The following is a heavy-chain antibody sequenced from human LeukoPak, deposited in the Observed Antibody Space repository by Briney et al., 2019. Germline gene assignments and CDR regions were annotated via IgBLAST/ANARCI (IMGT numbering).Heavy chain of an antibody. CDR3: AAHTPPRV. Sequence: PSETLSLTCAVYGGSFSGYYWSWIRQPPGKGLEWIGYIYYSGSTNYNPSLKSRVTISVDTSKNQFSLKLSSVTAADTAVYYCAAHTPPRVWGQGTLVTVSS. CDR1: GGSFSGYY. V-gene: IGHV4-59*01. CDR2: IYYSGST. J-gene: IGHJ4*02.